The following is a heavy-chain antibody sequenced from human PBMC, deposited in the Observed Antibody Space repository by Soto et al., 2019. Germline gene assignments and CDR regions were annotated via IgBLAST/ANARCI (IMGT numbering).Heavy chain of an antibody. J-gene: IGHJ2*01. Sequence: QVQLVQSGTEVKKTGSSVKVACKASGGTFSRYAINWVRQAPGQGLEWMGGITPIFGTPNYAQKFQGRVTITADGSTKTAYMELRRLRFEDTAVYYCAQTLGLAVSGPGRFDLWGRGTLVTVTS. V-gene: IGHV1-69*12. CDR3: AQTLGLAVSGPGRFDL. D-gene: IGHD6-19*01. CDR1: GGTFSRYA. CDR2: ITPIFGTP.